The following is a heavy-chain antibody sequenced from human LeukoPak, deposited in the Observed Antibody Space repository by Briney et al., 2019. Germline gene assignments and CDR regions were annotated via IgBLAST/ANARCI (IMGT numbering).Heavy chain of an antibody. CDR3: ATYRQVLLPFES. CDR1: GFTFSDYY. Sequence: PGGSLRLSCAASGFTFSDYYMNWIRQAPGKGLEWVSYISTSGSSIYYADSVKGRFTISRDNAKSSLFLQVNSLRAEDTALYYCATYRQVLLPFESWGRGTLVTVSS. CDR2: ISTSGSSI. V-gene: IGHV3-11*01. D-gene: IGHD2-8*02. J-gene: IGHJ4*02.